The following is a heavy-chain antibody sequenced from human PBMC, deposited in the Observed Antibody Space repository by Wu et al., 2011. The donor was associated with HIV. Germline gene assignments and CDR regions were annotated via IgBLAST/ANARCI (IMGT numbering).Heavy chain of an antibody. CDR2: MNPTSGKT. V-gene: IGHV1-8*03. CDR3: ASGYCNGNSCYSLDY. CDR1: GYSFTSYD. J-gene: IGHJ4*02. D-gene: IGHD2-15*01. Sequence: QVQLVQSGAEVKKPGASVKVSCKASGYSFTSYDFNWVRQASGQGLEWMGWMNPTSGKTGYAQKFQGRVTITRDSSIHTVYVELSSLTSEDTAVYYCASGYCNGNSCYSLDYWGQGTQVIVSS.